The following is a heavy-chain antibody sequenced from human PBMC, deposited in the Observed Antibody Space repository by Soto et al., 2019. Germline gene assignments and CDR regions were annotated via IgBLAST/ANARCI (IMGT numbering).Heavy chain of an antibody. D-gene: IGHD6-19*01. CDR2: IYYSGST. Sequence: QVQLQESGPGLVKPSETLSLTCSVSGVSITSYYWSWIRQPPGKGLEWIGYIYYSGSTSYNPSLTSRVTMSVDPSKLSFSLKLSSVTAADTAVYYCAAGYTNDWYYFDYWGQGTLVTVSS. CDR1: GVSITSYY. V-gene: IGHV4-59*01. J-gene: IGHJ4*02. CDR3: AAGYTNDWYYFDY.